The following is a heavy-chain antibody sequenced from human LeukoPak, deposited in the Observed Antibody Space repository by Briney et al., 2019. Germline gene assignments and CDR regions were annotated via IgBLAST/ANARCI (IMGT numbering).Heavy chain of an antibody. CDR2: IIPIFGTA. J-gene: IGHJ4*02. CDR3: ARASGSTREPFDY. CDR1: GYTFTGYY. D-gene: IGHD1-26*01. V-gene: IGHV1-69*13. Sequence: SVKVSCKASGYTFTGYYMHWVRQAPGQGLEWMGGIIPIFGTANYAQKFQGRVTITADESTSTAYMELSSLRSEDTAVYYCARASGSTREPFDYWGQGTLVTVSS.